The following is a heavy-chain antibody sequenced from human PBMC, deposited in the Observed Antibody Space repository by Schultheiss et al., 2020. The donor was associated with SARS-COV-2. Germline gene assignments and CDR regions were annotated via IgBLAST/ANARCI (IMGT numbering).Heavy chain of an antibody. D-gene: IGHD3-10*01. CDR3: ARVSLPGGPDYYHYGMDV. J-gene: IGHJ6*02. V-gene: IGHV4-61*01. Sequence: SETLSLTCTVSGGSVSSGSYYWSWIRQPPGKGLEWIGYIYYSGSTNYNPSLKSRVTISVDTSKNQFSLKLSSVTAADTAVYYCARVSLPGGPDYYHYGMDVWGQGTTVTVSS. CDR1: GGSVSSGSYY. CDR2: IYYSGST.